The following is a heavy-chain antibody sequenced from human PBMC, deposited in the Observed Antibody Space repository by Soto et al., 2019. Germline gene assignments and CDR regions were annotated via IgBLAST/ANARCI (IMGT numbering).Heavy chain of an antibody. D-gene: IGHD3-22*01. Sequence: ASVKVSCKASGNTFTGYYLHWVRQAPGQGLEWMGWVNPNSGDTIYAQKFQGWVTMTRDTSTNTAYMELSRLRSDDTAVYYCARARVYYDTGGYFNSWGQGTLVTVSS. CDR1: GNTFTGYY. CDR2: VNPNSGDT. V-gene: IGHV1-2*04. CDR3: ARARVYYDTGGYFNS. J-gene: IGHJ4*02.